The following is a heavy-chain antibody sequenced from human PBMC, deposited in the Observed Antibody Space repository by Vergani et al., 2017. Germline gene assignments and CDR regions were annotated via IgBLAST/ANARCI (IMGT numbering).Heavy chain of an antibody. J-gene: IGHJ4*02. CDR3: ATESHYYDSSGYYYV. D-gene: IGHD3-22*01. CDR2: IIPIFGTA. V-gene: IGHV1-69*06. CDR1: GGTFSSYA. Sequence: QVQLVQSGAEVKKPGSSVKVSCKASGGTFSSYAISWVRQAPGQGLEWMGGIIPIFGTAIYAQKFQGRVTMTEDTSTDTAYMELSSLRSEDTAVYYCATESHYYDSSGYYYVWGQGTLVTVSS.